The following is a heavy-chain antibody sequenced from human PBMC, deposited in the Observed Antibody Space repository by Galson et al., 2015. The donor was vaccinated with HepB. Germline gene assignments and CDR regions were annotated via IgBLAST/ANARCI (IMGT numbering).Heavy chain of an antibody. CDR1: GFTVSTNY. Sequence: SLRLSCAASGFTVSTNYMTWVRQAPRKGLEWVSVIYSGGTTYYADSVKGRFTVSRDNSKNTLYLHMNSLRAEDTAVYYCARGLVRDTTFAYFRRPYAMDVWGQGTTVTVSS. J-gene: IGHJ6*02. V-gene: IGHV3-66*01. D-gene: IGHD3-9*01. CDR2: IYSGGTT. CDR3: ARGLVRDTTFAYFRRPYAMDV.